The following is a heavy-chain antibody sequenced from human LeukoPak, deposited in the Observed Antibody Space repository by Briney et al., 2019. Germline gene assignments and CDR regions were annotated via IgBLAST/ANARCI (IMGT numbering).Heavy chain of an antibody. J-gene: IGHJ4*02. V-gene: IGHV1-18*01. CDR2: ISAYNGNT. Sequence: GASVKVSCKASGYTFTSYGISWVRQAPGQGLEWMGWISAYNGNTNYAQKLQGRVTMTTDTSTSTAYMELRSLRSDDTAVYYCARTHYDSSGYYTTLFDYWGQGTLVTVSS. CDR3: ARTHYDSSGYYTTLFDY. D-gene: IGHD3-22*01. CDR1: GYTFTSYG.